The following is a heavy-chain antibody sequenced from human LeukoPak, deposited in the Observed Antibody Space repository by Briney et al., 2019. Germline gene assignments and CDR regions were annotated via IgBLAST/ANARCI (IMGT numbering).Heavy chain of an antibody. D-gene: IGHD5-12*01. V-gene: IGHV4-59*01. Sequence: PSESLSLTCAVSGASINDFYWTWIRQPPGKGLEWIGYVYYGGSTNYNPSLKSRVSMSVDTSKNQFSLTLTSVTVADTAFYYCARGGIRGYSAFDNLDFWGLGTHVTVSS. CDR1: GASINDFY. CDR3: ARGGIRGYSAFDNLDF. J-gene: IGHJ4*02. CDR2: VYYGGST.